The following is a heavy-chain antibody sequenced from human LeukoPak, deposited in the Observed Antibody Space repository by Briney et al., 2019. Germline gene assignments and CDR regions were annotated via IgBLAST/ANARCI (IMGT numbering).Heavy chain of an antibody. J-gene: IGHJ5*02. CDR3: ARDQFIWFDP. CDR2: IYTSGST. CDR1: GGSLSSYY. V-gene: IGHV4-4*07. Sequence: PSETLSLTCTVSGGSLSSYYWSWIRQPAGEGLEWIARIYTSGSTNYNPSLKSRVTMSVDTSKNQFSLKLSSVTAADTAVYYCARDQFIWFDPWGQGTLVTVSS.